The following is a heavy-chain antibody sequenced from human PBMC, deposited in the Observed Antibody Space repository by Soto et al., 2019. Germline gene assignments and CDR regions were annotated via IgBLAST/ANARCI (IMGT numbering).Heavy chain of an antibody. V-gene: IGHV4-31*03. D-gene: IGHD2-21*01. CDR1: GGTITTGGHF. CDR3: ARVVSWSYLDQ. J-gene: IGHJ4*02. Sequence: QVQLQESGPGLVKASQTLSLTCTVAGGTITTGGHFWSWIRQYPGKGLEWIGYIYYSGTTHYNPSLTSRVTISIDTSKNQFSLDLSSVTAEDTAVYYCARVVSWSYLDQWGQGTLVTVSS. CDR2: IYYSGTT.